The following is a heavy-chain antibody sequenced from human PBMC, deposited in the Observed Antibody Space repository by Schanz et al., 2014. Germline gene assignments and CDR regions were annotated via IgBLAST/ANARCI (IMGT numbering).Heavy chain of an antibody. J-gene: IGHJ4*02. V-gene: IGHV3-23*04. CDR3: ARGLIAAAGGAFDY. D-gene: IGHD6-13*01. CDR1: GFAFSSYS. Sequence: EVQLVESGGGLIQPGGSLRLSCVASGFAFSSYSMNWVRQAPGKGLEWVSAISGSGGSTYYADSVKGRFTISRDNSKNPLYLQMNSLRAGDAAVYYCARGLIAAAGGAFDYWGQGTLVGVSA. CDR2: ISGSGGST.